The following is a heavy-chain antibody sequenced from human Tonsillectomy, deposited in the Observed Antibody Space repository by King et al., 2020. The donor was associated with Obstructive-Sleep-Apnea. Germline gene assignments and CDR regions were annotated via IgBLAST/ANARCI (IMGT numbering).Heavy chain of an antibody. V-gene: IGHV4-39*01. CDR2: IYYIGTT. CDR1: GGSISSSSYY. J-gene: IGHJ4*02. CDR3: ARLFNGDYVVDY. D-gene: IGHD4-17*01. Sequence: QLQESGPGLMKPSETLSLTCTVSGGSISSSSYYWGWIRQPPGKGLQWFGHIYYIGTTYYNPSLKSRVTISVDTSKNQFSLKLSSLPAADTAVYYCARLFNGDYVVDYWGQGTLVTVSS.